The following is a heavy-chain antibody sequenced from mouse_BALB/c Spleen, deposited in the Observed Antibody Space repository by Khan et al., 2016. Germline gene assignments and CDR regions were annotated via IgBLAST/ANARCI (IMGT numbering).Heavy chain of an antibody. J-gene: IGHJ1*01. CDR2: IRNKANGYTT. CDR3: AGLGWLRRDWYFDV. V-gene: IGHV7-3*02. D-gene: IGHD2-2*01. CDR1: GFTFTDYY. Sequence: EVELVESGGGLVQPGGSLRLSCATSGFTFTDYYMSWVRQPPGKALEWLGFIRNKANGYTTEYSASVKGRFTISRDNSHSILYLHMNTLRAEDSATYYCAGLGWLRRDWYFDVWSAGTTVTVSS.